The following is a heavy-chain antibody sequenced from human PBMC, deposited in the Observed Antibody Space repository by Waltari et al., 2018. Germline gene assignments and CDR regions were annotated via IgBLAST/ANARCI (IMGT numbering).Heavy chain of an antibody. CDR3: AGSATGYYDSSGYYYDF. D-gene: IGHD3-22*01. CDR2: IYTSGST. CDR1: GGSISSGSYY. J-gene: IGHJ4*02. V-gene: IGHV4-61*02. Sequence: QVQLQESGPGLVKPSQTLSLTCTVSGGSISSGSYYWSWIRQPAGKGLEWIGRIYTSGSTNYNPSLKGRVTLSVDTSKNPFSLQVGSCTAADTAGYYRAGSATGYYDSSGYYYDFLGQGTLVTVSS.